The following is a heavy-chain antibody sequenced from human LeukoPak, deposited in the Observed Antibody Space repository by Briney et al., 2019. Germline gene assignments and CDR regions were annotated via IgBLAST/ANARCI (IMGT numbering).Heavy chain of an antibody. CDR2: IKQDGSEK. Sequence: GGSLRLSCAASGFTFSSYWMSWVRQAPGKGLEWVANIKQDGSEKYYVDSVKGRFTISRDNAKNSLYLQMNSLRAEDTAVYYCVREPNMKWELPQIDYWGQGTLVTVSS. D-gene: IGHD1-26*01. V-gene: IGHV3-7*01. CDR3: VREPNMKWELPQIDY. CDR1: GFTFSSYW. J-gene: IGHJ4*02.